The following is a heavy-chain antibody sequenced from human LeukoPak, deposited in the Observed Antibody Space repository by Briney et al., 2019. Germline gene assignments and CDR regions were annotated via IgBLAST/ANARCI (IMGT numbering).Heavy chain of an antibody. CDR1: GFTFSSYG. Sequence: GGSLRLSCAASGFTFSSYGMHWVRQAPGKGLEWVAVIWYDGSNKYYADSVKGRFTISRDNSKNTLHLQMNSLRAEDTAVYYCAKDDRGNEAPFDYWGQGNLVTVSS. J-gene: IGHJ4*02. V-gene: IGHV3-30*02. CDR3: AKDDRGNEAPFDY. CDR2: IWYDGSNK.